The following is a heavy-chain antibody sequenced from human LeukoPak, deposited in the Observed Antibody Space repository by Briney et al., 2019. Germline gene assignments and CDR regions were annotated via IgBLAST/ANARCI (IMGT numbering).Heavy chain of an antibody. CDR1: GFTFSTYW. D-gene: IGHD3-9*01. CDR3: TRGGSSRYFVNY. Sequence: GGSLRLSCAASGFTFSTYWMSWVRQAPGKGLEWVANIKQDGSEKYYVDSVKGRFTISRDNAKNSLYLQMNSLRAEDTAVYYCTRGGSSRYFVNYWGQGTLVTVSS. V-gene: IGHV3-7*04. J-gene: IGHJ4*02. CDR2: IKQDGSEK.